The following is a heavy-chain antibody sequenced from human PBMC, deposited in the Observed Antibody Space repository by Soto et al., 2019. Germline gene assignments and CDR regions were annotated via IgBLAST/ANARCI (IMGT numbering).Heavy chain of an antibody. D-gene: IGHD1-26*01. CDR2: LYTGGRT. CDR1: VFTVSRNY. CDR3: ARVWETYHYVMDV. J-gene: IGHJ6*02. V-gene: IGHV3-53*01. Sequence: WWSLRLSCSASVFTVSRNYMSWFRKAPGKGLEWVSVLYTGGRTEYADSVKGRFTISRDNSKNTLYLQMNSLRAEDTAVYYCARVWETYHYVMDVWGQGTTVTVSS.